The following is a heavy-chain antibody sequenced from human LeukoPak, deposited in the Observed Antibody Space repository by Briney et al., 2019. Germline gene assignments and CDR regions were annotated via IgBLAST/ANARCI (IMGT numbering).Heavy chain of an antibody. CDR1: GFTFSSYE. CDR2: ISSSGSTI. D-gene: IGHD2-2*01. V-gene: IGHV3-48*03. J-gene: IGHJ4*02. CDR3: GREGCSSTSCCAGGLY. Sequence: GGSLRLSCAASGFTFSSYEMNWVRQAPGKGLEWVSYISSSGSTIYYADSVKGRFTISRDNAKNSLYLQMNSLRAEDTAVYYCGREGCSSTSCCAGGLYWGQGTLVTVSS.